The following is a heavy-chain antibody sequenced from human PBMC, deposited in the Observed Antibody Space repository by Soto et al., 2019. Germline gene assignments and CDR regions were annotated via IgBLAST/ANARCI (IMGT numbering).Heavy chain of an antibody. CDR2: ISGSGGST. CDR1: GFTFSSYA. J-gene: IGHJ4*02. Sequence: GGSLRLSYAASGFTFSSYAMSWVRQAPGKGLEWVSAISGSGGSTYYADSVKGRFTISRDNSKNTLYLQMNSLRAEDTAVYYCAKFWGLIAAPGGKKIPRSGLGYWGQGTLVTVSS. CDR3: AKFWGLIAAPGGKKIPRSGLGY. V-gene: IGHV3-23*01. D-gene: IGHD6-6*01.